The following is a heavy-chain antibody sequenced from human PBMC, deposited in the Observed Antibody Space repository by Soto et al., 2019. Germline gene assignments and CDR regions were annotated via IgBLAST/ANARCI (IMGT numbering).Heavy chain of an antibody. CDR1: GFTFSSYW. D-gene: IGHD3-22*01. CDR2: IKQDGSEK. J-gene: IGHJ6*02. V-gene: IGHV3-7*04. Sequence: EVQLVESGGGLVQPGGSLRLSCAASGFTFSSYWMSWVRQAPGKGLEWVANIKQDGSEKYYVDSVKGRFTISRDNAKNALYLQMNGLRAEETAVYYCARFCYDSSGYLPSPYYYYYGMDVWGQGTTVTVSS. CDR3: ARFCYDSSGYLPSPYYYYYGMDV.